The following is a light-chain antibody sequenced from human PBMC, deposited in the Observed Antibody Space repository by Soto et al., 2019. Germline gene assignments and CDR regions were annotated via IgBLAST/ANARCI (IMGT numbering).Light chain of an antibody. V-gene: IGLV2-23*01. CDR1: SSNVGTYDL. CDR3: CSFAVGAALV. Sequence: QSALTQPASVSASPGQSITISCTGTSSNVGTYDLVSWYQHHPDKAPKRIIYEGTKRPSGISGRFSGSKSGNTASLTISGRQAEDDADYYCCSFAVGAALVFGGGTKLTVL. J-gene: IGLJ2*01. CDR2: EGT.